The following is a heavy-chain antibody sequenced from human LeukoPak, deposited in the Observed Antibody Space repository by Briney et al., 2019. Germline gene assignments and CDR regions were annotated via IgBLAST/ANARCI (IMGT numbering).Heavy chain of an antibody. V-gene: IGHV3-23*01. CDR3: AKGNWRYFDY. D-gene: IGHD1-1*01. CDR2: ISGSGGST. CDR1: GFTFSTYV. J-gene: IGHJ4*02. Sequence: GGSLRLSCAASGFTFSTYVMSWVRHAPGKGLEWVSAISGSGGSTYYADSVKGRFTISRDNSKNRLYLQMNSLGADDTAVYYCAKGNWRYFDYWGQGTLVTVSS.